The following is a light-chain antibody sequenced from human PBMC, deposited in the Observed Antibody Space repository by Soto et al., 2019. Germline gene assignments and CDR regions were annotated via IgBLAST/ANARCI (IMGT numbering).Light chain of an antibody. CDR2: VGTGGIVG. CDR1: SGYSNYK. CDR3: GADHGSGSNCV. V-gene: IGLV9-49*01. J-gene: IGLJ1*01. Sequence: QPVLTQPPSASASLGASVTLTCTLSSGYSNYKVDWYQQRPGKGPRFVMRVGTGGIVGSKGDGIPDRFSVLGSGLNRYLTIKIIQEEDESDYHCGADHGSGSNCVFGTGTKLTVL.